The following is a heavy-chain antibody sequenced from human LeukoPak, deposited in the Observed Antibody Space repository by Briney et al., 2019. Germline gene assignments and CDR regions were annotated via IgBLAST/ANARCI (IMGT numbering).Heavy chain of an antibody. CDR2: INHSGST. CDR3: ASPVSGSSRWYYNY. Sequence: PSETLSLTCAVYGGSFSGYYWSWIRQPPGKGLEWIGEINHSGSTNYTPSLKSRVTISVDTSKNQFSLKLSSVTAADTAVYYCASPVSGSSRWYYNYWGQGTLVTVSS. J-gene: IGHJ4*02. D-gene: IGHD6-19*01. CDR1: GGSFSGYY. V-gene: IGHV4-34*01.